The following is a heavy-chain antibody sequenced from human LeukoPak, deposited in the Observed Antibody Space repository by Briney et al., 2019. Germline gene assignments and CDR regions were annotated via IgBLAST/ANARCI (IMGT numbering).Heavy chain of an antibody. CDR3: ARDRGDAFDI. J-gene: IGHJ3*02. CDR1: GFTLRNYG. CDR2: ISDSGGDT. V-gene: IGHV3-21*01. Sequence: GGSLRLSCAASGFTLRNYGMSWVRQAPGKGLEWVSSISDSGGDTNYADSVKGRFTISRDNAKNSLYLQMNSLRAEDTAVYYCARDRGDAFDIWGQGTMVTVSS. D-gene: IGHD3-10*01.